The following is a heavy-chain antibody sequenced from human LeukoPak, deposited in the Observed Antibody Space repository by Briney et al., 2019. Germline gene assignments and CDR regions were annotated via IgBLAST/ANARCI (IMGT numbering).Heavy chain of an antibody. D-gene: IGHD3-10*01. CDR1: GFTFSSYS. CDR3: AREGSWFGELFFDY. J-gene: IGHJ4*02. Sequence: PGGSLRLSCAASGFTFSSYSMNWVRQAPGKGLEWVSSISSSSSYIYYADSVKGRFTISRDNAKNSLYLQMNSLRAEDTAVYYCAREGSWFGELFFDYWGQGTLVTVSS. V-gene: IGHV3-21*01. CDR2: ISSSSSYI.